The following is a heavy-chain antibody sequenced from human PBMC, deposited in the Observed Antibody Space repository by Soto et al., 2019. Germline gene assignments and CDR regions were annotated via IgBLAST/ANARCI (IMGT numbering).Heavy chain of an antibody. CDR2: ISAYNGNT. CDR3: ARDPQIFDH. Sequence: ASVKVSCKASGYTFTSYGISWVRPAPGQGLEWMGWISAYNGNTKYAQKFQGRVTMTTDTSTSTAYMELRSLRSGDTAVYYCARDPQIFDHWGQGTLVTVSS. CDR1: GYTFTSYG. V-gene: IGHV1-18*04. J-gene: IGHJ4*02.